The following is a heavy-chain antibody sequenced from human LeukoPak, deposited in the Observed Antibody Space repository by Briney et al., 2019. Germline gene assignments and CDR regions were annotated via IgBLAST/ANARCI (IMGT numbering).Heavy chain of an antibody. CDR2: INPSGSST. Sequence: ASVKVSCKASGYTFTSYYMHWVRQAPGQGLEWMGLINPSGSSTSYAQKFQGRVTMTRDMSTSTVYMELSSLRSEDTALYYCARGVHVRVYDSNPHYGHYWGQGTLVTVSS. CDR3: ARGVHVRVYDSNPHYGHY. V-gene: IGHV1-46*01. J-gene: IGHJ4*02. D-gene: IGHD3-22*01. CDR1: GYTFTSYY.